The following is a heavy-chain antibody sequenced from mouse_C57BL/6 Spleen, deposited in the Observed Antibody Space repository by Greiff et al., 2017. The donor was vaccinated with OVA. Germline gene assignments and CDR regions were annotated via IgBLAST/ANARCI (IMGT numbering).Heavy chain of an antibody. D-gene: IGHD1-1*01. CDR3: ARGHYGSTGDY. V-gene: IGHV1-61*01. Sequence: VQLQQPGAELVRPGSSVKLSCKASGYTFTSYWMDWVKQRPGQGLEWIGNIYPSDSETHYNPKFKDKATLTVDKSSSTAYMQLSSLTSEDSAVYYCARGHYGSTGDYWGQGTTLTVSS. CDR1: GYTFTSYW. CDR2: IYPSDSET. J-gene: IGHJ2*01.